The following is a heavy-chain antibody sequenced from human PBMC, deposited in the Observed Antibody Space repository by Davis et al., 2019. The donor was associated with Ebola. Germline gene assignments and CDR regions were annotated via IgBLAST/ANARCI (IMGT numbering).Heavy chain of an antibody. CDR1: VASISSRSYY. CDR2: FSYGDNT. CDR3: ARPWYSGTYYDAYDI. J-gene: IGHJ3*02. D-gene: IGHD1-26*01. V-gene: IGHV4-39*01. Sequence: MPGGSLRLSCTFSVASISSRSYYWGWIRQPPGKDLEWVGSFSYGDNTHYYNPSLRSRVTISVDTSRNQFSLKLSSATAADTAVYYCARPWYSGTYYDAYDIWGQGTMVAVSS.